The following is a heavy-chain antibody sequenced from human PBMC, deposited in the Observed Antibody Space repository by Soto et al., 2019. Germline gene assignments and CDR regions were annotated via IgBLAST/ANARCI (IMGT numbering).Heavy chain of an antibody. Sequence: PAGCLRLSGASSRFTFSSSAVSWVCQPQEKGLECVSGFSGSGGNTYYADSVKGRFTISRDNSENTLHLQMNSLRAEDTAVYYCAKVRRPVSDGYNYPDYFDYWGQGTLVTVSS. V-gene: IGHV3-23*01. CDR1: RFTFSSSA. CDR2: FSGSGGNT. J-gene: IGHJ4*02. CDR3: AKVRRPVSDGYNYPDYFDY. D-gene: IGHD5-12*01.